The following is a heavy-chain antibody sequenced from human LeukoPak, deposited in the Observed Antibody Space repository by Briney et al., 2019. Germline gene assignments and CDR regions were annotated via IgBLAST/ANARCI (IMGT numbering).Heavy chain of an antibody. CDR1: GGSISSYY. V-gene: IGHV4-59*12. Sequence: KPSETLSLTCTVSGGSISSYYWSWIRQPPGKGLEWIGYIFFSGSTNSDPSLKSRVTISLDTAKNQFSLKLSSVTAADTAVYYCARASYGQWLTTNDYWGQGTLVTVSS. CDR3: ARASYGQWLTTNDY. CDR2: IFFSGST. J-gene: IGHJ4*02. D-gene: IGHD6-19*01.